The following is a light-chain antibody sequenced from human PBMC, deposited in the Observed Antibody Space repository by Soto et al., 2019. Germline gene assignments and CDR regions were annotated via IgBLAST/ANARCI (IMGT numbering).Light chain of an antibody. V-gene: IGLV3-21*02. CDR2: DDS. CDR1: NIGSNS. Sequence: SYELTQPPSLSLAPGQTATITCGGNNIGSNSVHWYQHKPGQAPVLVVYDDSDRPSGIPERFSGSNSGNTAALTISRVEAGDEADYYCQVWDGSSDHEEWVFGGGTKVTVL. J-gene: IGLJ3*02. CDR3: QVWDGSSDHEEWV.